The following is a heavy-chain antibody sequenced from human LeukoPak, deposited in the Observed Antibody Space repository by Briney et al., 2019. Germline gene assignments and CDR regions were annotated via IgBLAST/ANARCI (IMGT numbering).Heavy chain of an antibody. J-gene: IGHJ4*02. CDR3: ARDLTYDFWSGLGY. CDR1: GGSISSYY. CDR2: IYYTGST. Sequence: SETLSLTCTVSGGSISSYYWSWIRQPPGKGLEWIGCIYYTGSTYYNPSLKSRVTMSVDTSNNQFSLKVSSVTAADTAVYYCARDLTYDFWSGLGYWGQGTPVTVSS. D-gene: IGHD3-3*01. V-gene: IGHV4-59*01.